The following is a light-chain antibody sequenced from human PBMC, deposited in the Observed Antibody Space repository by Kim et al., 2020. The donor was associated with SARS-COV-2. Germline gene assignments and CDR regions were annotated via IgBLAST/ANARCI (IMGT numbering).Light chain of an antibody. V-gene: IGLV3-19*01. CDR1: SLSRYY. CDR2: GKN. Sequence: SSELTQDPAVSVALGQTVRITCQGDSLSRYYGTWYQQKPGQAPILVIYGKNNRPSGVPDRFSGSSSGNTASLTITWTQAGDEADYYCNSRDSNDNVVFGG. CDR3: NSRDSNDNVV. J-gene: IGLJ2*01.